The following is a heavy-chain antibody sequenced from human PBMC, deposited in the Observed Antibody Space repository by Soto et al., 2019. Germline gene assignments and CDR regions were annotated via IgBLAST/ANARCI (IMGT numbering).Heavy chain of an antibody. D-gene: IGHD5-18*01. V-gene: IGHV4-39*01. CDR1: GGSISSSSYY. J-gene: IGHJ4*02. CDR3: ARFVDTAMVFDY. CDR2: IYYSGST. Sequence: QLQLQESGPGLVKPSETLSLTCTVSGGSISSSSYYWGWIRQPPGKGLEWIGSIYYSGSTYYNPSRMSRVTISRATSKNQFSLKLSSVTAADTAVYYCARFVDTAMVFDYWGQGTLVTVSS.